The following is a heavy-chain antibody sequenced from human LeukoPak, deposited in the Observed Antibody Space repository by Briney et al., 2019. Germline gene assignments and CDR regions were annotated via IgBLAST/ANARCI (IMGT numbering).Heavy chain of an antibody. D-gene: IGHD3-22*01. Sequence: GESLKISCKGSGYSFTRYWIGWVRQMPGKGLEWMGIIYPGDSDTRYSPSLQGQVTISADKSISTAYLQWSSLKASDTAMYYCARRALHYYDSSGYSDYWGQGTLVTVSS. CDR1: GYSFTRYW. CDR2: IYPGDSDT. J-gene: IGHJ4*02. CDR3: ARRALHYYDSSGYSDY. V-gene: IGHV5-51*01.